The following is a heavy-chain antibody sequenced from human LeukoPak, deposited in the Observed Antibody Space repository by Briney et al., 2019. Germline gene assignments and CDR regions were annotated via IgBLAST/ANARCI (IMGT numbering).Heavy chain of an antibody. J-gene: IGHJ4*02. V-gene: IGHV4-59*03. CDR1: DGSIRPYY. CDR2: IYYRGDI. CDR3: ATNKDWAEAD. D-gene: IGHD3/OR15-3a*01. Sequence: WETLSLTCSVSDGSIRPYYWSWIRQSPGQGLEGIGNIYYRGDINYNPSLKSRVIISIDPSKNQFSLKVTSLTAADTAVYYCATNKDWAEADWGQGTLVIVSS.